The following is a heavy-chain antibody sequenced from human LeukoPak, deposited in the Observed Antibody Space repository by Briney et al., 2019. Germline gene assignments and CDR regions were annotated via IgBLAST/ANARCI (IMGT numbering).Heavy chain of an antibody. V-gene: IGHV3-21*01. CDR3: ARDERSYYYGSGSYY. D-gene: IGHD3-10*01. CDR1: GFTFSSYS. CDR2: ISSSSSYI. J-gene: IGHJ4*02. Sequence: GGSLRLSCAASGFTFSSYSMNWVRQAPGKGLEWVSSISSSSSYIYYADSVKGRFTISRDNAKNSLYLQMNSPRAEDTAVYYCARDERSYYYGSGSYYWGQGTLVTVSS.